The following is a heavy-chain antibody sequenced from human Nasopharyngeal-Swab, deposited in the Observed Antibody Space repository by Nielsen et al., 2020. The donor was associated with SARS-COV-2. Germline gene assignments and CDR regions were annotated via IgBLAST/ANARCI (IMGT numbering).Heavy chain of an antibody. CDR3: ARGRDYGDYVDYFDY. D-gene: IGHD4-17*01. V-gene: IGHV4-34*01. J-gene: IGHJ4*02. Sequence: RQAPGKGLEWIGEINHSGSTNYNPSLKSRVTISVATSKNQDSLKLSCVTAADTAVYYCARGRDYGDYVDYFDYWGQGTPVTVSS. CDR2: INHSGST.